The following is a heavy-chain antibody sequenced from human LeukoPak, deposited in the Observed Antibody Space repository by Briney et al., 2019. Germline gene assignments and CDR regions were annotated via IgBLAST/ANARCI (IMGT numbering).Heavy chain of an antibody. Sequence: ASVKVSCKVSGYTLTELSMHWARQAPGKGLEWMGGFDPEDGETIYAQKFQGRVTKTEDTSTDTAYMELRSLRSDDTAVYYCARDLGQSGSLDYWGQGTLVTVSS. CDR3: ARDLGQSGSLDY. CDR2: FDPEDGET. D-gene: IGHD1-26*01. V-gene: IGHV1-24*01. J-gene: IGHJ4*02. CDR1: GYTLTELS.